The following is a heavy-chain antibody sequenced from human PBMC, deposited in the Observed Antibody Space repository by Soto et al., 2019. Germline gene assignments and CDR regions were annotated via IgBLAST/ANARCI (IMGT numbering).Heavy chain of an antibody. CDR1: GFTFSSYG. D-gene: IGHD3-3*02. V-gene: IGHV3-30*18. J-gene: IGHJ6*02. CDR2: ISYDGTNK. CDR3: VKDRRTEAFGMEV. Sequence: QVQLVESGGGVVQPGRSLRLSCAASGFTFSSYGMHWVRQAPSRGLEWVAVISYDGTNKYYGDSVKGRFTISRDHSQNTLYLQMNSLGAEDTAVYYCVKDRRTEAFGMEVWGQGTTVTVSS.